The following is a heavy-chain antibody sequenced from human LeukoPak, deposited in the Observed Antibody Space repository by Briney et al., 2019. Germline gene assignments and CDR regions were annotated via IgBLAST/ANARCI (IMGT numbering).Heavy chain of an antibody. CDR2: FYDSGST. CDR3: ARGRSHFDY. J-gene: IGHJ4*02. Sequence: PSETLSLTCTVSGYSISGYYWSWIRQAPGKGLEWIGYFYDSGSTNYNPSVRSRVTISVDTSKNQFSLRLTSVTAADTAVYYCARGRSHFDYWGQGTLVTVSS. V-gene: IGHV4-59*01. CDR1: GYSISGYY.